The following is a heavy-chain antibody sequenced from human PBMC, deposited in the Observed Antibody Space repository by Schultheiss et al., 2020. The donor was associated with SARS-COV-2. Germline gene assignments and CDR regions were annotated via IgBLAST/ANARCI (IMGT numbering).Heavy chain of an antibody. CDR1: GFTFNSYA. CDR2: ISYSGNYK. Sequence: GGSLRLSCAASGFTFNSYAMHWVRQAPGKGLEWVAIISYSGNYKYYADSVKGRFTISRDNSKNTLYLQMNSLRVEDTAVYYCASEANSYGYFDYWGQGTLVTVSS. CDR3: ASEANSYGYFDY. V-gene: IGHV3-30-3*01. D-gene: IGHD5-18*01. J-gene: IGHJ4*02.